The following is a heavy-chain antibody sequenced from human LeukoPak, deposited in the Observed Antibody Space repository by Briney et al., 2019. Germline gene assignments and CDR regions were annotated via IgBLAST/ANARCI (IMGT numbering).Heavy chain of an antibody. D-gene: IGHD4-17*01. Sequence: ASVKVSCKASGYTFTSYGISWVRQVPGQGLEWMGWISAYNGNTNYAQKLQGRVTMTTDTSTSTAYMELRSLRSDDTAVYYCARGTVTTGGYYYYYMDVWGKGTTVTVSS. CDR3: ARGTVTTGGYYYYYMDV. J-gene: IGHJ6*03. CDR1: GYTFTSYG. V-gene: IGHV1-18*01. CDR2: ISAYNGNT.